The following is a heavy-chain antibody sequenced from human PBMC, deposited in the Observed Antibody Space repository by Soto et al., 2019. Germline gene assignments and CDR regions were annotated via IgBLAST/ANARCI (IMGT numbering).Heavy chain of an antibody. CDR3: ARDMMLYDDDFPDY. V-gene: IGHV3-43*01. CDR2: ISWNGATT. D-gene: IGHD2-8*01. CDR1: VFTFDDYA. Sequence: VGSLRFSCAASVFTFDDYAMHWVRQVPGKGLEWVSFISWNGATTYYAGSVEGRFTVSRDNTKNSLYLQMNSLRIEDTALYYCARDMMLYDDDFPDYWGQGTLVTVSS. J-gene: IGHJ4*02.